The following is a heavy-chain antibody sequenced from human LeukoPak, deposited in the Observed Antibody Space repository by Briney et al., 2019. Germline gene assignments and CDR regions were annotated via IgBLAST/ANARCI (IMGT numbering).Heavy chain of an antibody. CDR1: GFTFNYYA. CDR2: ISDTGGGT. V-gene: IGHV3-23*01. Sequence: GGSLRLSCAASGFTFNYYAMTWVRQAPGKGLEWVSVISDTGGGTYYADSVKGRLTISRDNSKNTLYLQMNSLRAEDTAVYYCAKAIGNSGYDPSDYWGQGTLVTVSS. D-gene: IGHD5-12*01. CDR3: AKAIGNSGYDPSDY. J-gene: IGHJ4*02.